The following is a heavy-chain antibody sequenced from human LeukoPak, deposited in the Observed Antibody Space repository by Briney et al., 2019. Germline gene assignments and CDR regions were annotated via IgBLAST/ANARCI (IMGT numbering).Heavy chain of an antibody. CDR2: ISYDGSNK. CDR3: ARVDILTGYFYSKYYYYGMDV. V-gene: IGHV3-30*03. J-gene: IGHJ6*04. CDR1: GFTFSSYG. Sequence: GRSLRLSCAASGFTFSSYGMHWVRQAPGKGLEWVAVISYDGSNKYYADSVKGRFTISRDNSKNTLYLQMNSLRAEDTAVYYCARVDILTGYFYSKYYYYGMDVWGKGTTVTVSS. D-gene: IGHD3-9*01.